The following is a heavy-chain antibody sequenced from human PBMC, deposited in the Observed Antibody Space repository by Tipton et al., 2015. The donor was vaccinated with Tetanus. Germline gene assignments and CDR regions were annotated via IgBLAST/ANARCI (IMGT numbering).Heavy chain of an antibody. J-gene: IGHJ4*02. Sequence: SLRLSCAASGFIFSSYGIHWVRQAPGKGLEWVAVSWYDGTDKYYADSVKGRFTISRDNSKNTLYLQRNSLRAGDTAVYYCAREADCSGGSCFSGDFDNWGQGTQVTVSS. D-gene: IGHD2-15*01. V-gene: IGHV3-33*01. CDR2: SWYDGTDK. CDR1: GFIFSSYG. CDR3: AREADCSGGSCFSGDFDN.